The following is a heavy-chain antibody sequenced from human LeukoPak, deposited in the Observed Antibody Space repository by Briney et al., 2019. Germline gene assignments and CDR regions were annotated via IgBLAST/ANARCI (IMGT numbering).Heavy chain of an antibody. CDR3: AKGTRSGGYYHFDY. CDR1: GFTFSSYA. D-gene: IGHD3-22*01. V-gene: IGHV3-23*01. CDR2: ISGSGGST. Sequence: PGGSLRLSCAASGFTFSSYATSWVRQAPGKGLEWVSAISGSGGSTYYADSVKGRFTISRDNSKDTLYLQMDSLRAEDTAVYYCAKGTRSGGYYHFDYWGQGTLVTVSS. J-gene: IGHJ4*02.